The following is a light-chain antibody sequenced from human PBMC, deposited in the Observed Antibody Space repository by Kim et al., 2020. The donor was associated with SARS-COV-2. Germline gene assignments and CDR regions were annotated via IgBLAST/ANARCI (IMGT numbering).Light chain of an antibody. CDR3: QTWGTAIRV. V-gene: IGLV4-69*01. CDR1: SGHNSYA. J-gene: IGLJ3*02. Sequence: QLVLTQSPSASASLGASVKLTCTLSSGHNSYAIAWHQKQPGKGPRCLMSVNSDGRHTKGDGIPDRFSGSSSGAERYLTISSLQSEDEADYYCQTWGTAIRVFGGGTKLTVL. CDR2: VNSDGRH.